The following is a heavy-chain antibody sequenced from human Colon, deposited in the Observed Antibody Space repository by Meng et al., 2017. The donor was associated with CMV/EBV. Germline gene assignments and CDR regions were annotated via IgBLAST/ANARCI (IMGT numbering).Heavy chain of an antibody. CDR2: ITSTSTYR. V-gene: IGHV3-21*01. J-gene: IGHJ4*02. CDR1: GSTFSSYT. Sequence: CTASGSTFSSYTGKWLRQAAGKGLEWVSSITSTSTYRLYADALKGRITISRDNAKSSPYLQMNSLRAEDTAVYYCARDGGYDTALDYWGQGTLVTVSS. CDR3: ARDGGYDTALDY. D-gene: IGHD3-22*01.